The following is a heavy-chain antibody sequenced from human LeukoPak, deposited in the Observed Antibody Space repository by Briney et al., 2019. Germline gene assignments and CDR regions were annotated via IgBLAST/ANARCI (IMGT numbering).Heavy chain of an antibody. Sequence: PGGSLRLSCAASGFTFSSYSMNWVRQAPGKGLEWVANIKEDGSEKYYVDSVKGRFTISRDNAKNSLYLQMNSLRAEDTAVYYCARDSLVIRSMGPAFYFQHWGQGTLVTVSS. CDR1: GFTFSSYS. CDR3: ARDSLVIRSMGPAFYFQH. J-gene: IGHJ1*01. CDR2: IKEDGSEK. V-gene: IGHV3-7*01. D-gene: IGHD2-8*01.